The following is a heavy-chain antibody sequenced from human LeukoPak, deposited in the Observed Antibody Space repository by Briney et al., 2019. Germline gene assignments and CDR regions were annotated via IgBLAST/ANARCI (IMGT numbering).Heavy chain of an antibody. D-gene: IGHD4/OR15-4a*01. CDR3: ARRAGAYSHPYDY. CDR1: GFTFSTYA. Sequence: PGGSLRLSCAVSGFTFSTYAMSWVRQAPGKGLEWVSFIYSDNTHYSDSVKGRFTISRDNSKNTLYLQMNSLRAEDTAVYYCARRAGAYSHPYDYWGQGTLVTVSS. V-gene: IGHV3-53*01. J-gene: IGHJ4*02. CDR2: IYSDNT.